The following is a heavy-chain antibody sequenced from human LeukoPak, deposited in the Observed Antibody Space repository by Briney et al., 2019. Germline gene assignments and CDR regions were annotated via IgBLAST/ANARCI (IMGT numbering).Heavy chain of an antibody. CDR2: INSDGSST. CDR1: GFTFSSYW. D-gene: IGHD4-11*01. V-gene: IGHV3-74*01. Sequence: GGSLRLSCAASGFTFSSYWMHWVRQAPGKGLVWVSRINSDGSSTSYADSVKGRFTISRDNAKNTLYLQMNSLRSEDTAVYYCARAYTTVTTIQVYWGQGTLVTVSS. CDR3: ARAYTTVTTIQVY. J-gene: IGHJ4*02.